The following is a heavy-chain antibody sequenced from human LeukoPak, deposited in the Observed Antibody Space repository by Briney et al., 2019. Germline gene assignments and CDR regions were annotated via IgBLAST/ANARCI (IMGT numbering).Heavy chain of an antibody. CDR2: ISWNSGSI. D-gene: IGHD3-22*01. J-gene: IGHJ4*02. Sequence: GGSLRLSCAASGFTFDDYAMHWVRQAPGKGLERVSGISWNSGSIGYADSVKGRFTISRDNAKNSLYLEMNSLRVEDTAIYYCAKDHVGIAMIVMVLDSWGQGTLVTVSS. V-gene: IGHV3-9*01. CDR3: AKDHVGIAMIVMVLDS. CDR1: GFTFDDYA.